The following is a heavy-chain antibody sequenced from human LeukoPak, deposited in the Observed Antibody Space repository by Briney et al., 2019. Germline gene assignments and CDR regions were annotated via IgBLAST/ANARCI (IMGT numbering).Heavy chain of an antibody. CDR3: ARDLGSGSYYYYYGMDV. Sequence: GGSLRLSCAASGFTFSSYSMNWVRQAPGKGLEWVSSISSSSSYIYYADSVKGRFTISRDNAKNSLYLQMNSLRAEDTAVYYCARDLGSGSYYYYYGMDVWGQGTTVTVSS. D-gene: IGHD3-10*01. CDR1: GFTFSSYS. V-gene: IGHV3-21*01. J-gene: IGHJ6*02. CDR2: ISSSSSYI.